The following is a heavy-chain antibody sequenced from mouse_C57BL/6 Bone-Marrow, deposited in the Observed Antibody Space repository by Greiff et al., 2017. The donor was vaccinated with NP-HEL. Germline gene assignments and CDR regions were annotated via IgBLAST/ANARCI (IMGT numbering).Heavy chain of an antibody. CDR1: GYTFTDYN. V-gene: IGHV1-22*01. CDR3: ARVGPLTGTWYVDV. D-gene: IGHD4-1*01. Sequence: VQLQQSGPELVKPGASVKMSCKASGYTFTDYNMHWVKQSHGKSLEWIGYINPNNGGTSYNQKFKGKATLTVNKSSSTAYMELRSLTSEDSAVYYCARVGPLTGTWYVDVWGTGTTVTVSS. J-gene: IGHJ1*03. CDR2: INPNNGGT.